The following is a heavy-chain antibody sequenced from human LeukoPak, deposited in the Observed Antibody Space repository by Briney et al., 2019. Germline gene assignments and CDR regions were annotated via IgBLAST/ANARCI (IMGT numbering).Heavy chain of an antibody. CDR1: GFTFSNAW. V-gene: IGHV3-21*01. Sequence: PGGSLRLSCAASGFTFSNAWMTWVRQAPGKGLEWVSSISSSSSYIHYADSVKGRFTISRDNAKNSLYLQVNSLRAEDTAVYYCARERIPGVSAFNIWGQGTLVTVSS. CDR3: ARERIPGVSAFNI. CDR2: ISSSSSYI. D-gene: IGHD1-26*01. J-gene: IGHJ4*02.